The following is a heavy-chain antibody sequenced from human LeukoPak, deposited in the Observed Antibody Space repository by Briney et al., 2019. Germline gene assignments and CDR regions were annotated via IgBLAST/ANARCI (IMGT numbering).Heavy chain of an antibody. D-gene: IGHD3-3*01. Sequence: PSETLSLTCTVSGGSISSGGYYWSWIRQHPGKGLEWIGYIYYSGSTYYNPSLKSRVTISVDTSKNQFSLKLSSVTAADTAVYYCARPATYYDFWSGYPLMDVWGQGTTVTVSS. J-gene: IGHJ6*02. V-gene: IGHV4-31*03. CDR1: GGSISSGGYY. CDR3: ARPATYYDFWSGYPLMDV. CDR2: IYYSGST.